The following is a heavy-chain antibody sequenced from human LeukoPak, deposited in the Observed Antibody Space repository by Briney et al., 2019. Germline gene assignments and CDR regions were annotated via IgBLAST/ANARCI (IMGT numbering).Heavy chain of an antibody. Sequence: PSETLSLTCTVSGGSISSYYWSWIRQPPGKGLEWIGYIYYSGSTNYNPSLKSRVTISVDTSKNQFSLKLSSVTAADTAVYYCARGGRLKWELKPSAFDIWGQGTMVTVSS. CDR1: GGSISSYY. CDR2: IYYSGST. V-gene: IGHV4-59*12. CDR3: ARGGRLKWELKPSAFDI. D-gene: IGHD1-26*01. J-gene: IGHJ3*02.